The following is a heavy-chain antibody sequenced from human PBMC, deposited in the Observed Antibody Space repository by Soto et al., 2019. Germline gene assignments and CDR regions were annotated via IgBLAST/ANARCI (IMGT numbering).Heavy chain of an antibody. CDR1: GFTFRSYW. Sequence: EVQLVESGGGLVQPGGSLRLSCAASGFTFRSYWMSWVRQAPGKGLEWVASIKQDGSDKYYVESVKGRFTISRDNAENSVDLLMNTLRAEDTAVYYCARDKNVYDFFGADDAFDIWVQGTMVTVSS. V-gene: IGHV3-7*05. J-gene: IGHJ3*02. CDR2: IKQDGSDK. D-gene: IGHD3-3*01. CDR3: ARDKNVYDFFGADDAFDI.